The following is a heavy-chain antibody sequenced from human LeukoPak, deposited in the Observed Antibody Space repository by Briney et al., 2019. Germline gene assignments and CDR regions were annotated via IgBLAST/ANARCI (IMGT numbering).Heavy chain of an antibody. D-gene: IGHD2-2*01. J-gene: IGHJ4*02. CDR3: ATYTSTSYHDY. Sequence: GGSLRLSCAASGISFSSYWMTWVRQAPGKGLEWVANIKQDGSETYYVDSVKGRFAISRDNAKNSLYLQMNSLRAEDTAVYYCATYTSTSYHDYWGQGTLVTVSS. V-gene: IGHV3-7*01. CDR1: GISFSSYW. CDR2: IKQDGSET.